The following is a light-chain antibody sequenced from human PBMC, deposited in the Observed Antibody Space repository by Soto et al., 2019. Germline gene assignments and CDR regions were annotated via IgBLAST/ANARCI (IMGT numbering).Light chain of an antibody. Sequence: EIVMTQSPATLSVSPGERATLSCRASQSFISTLAWFQQKPGQAPRLLIYGASTRATGIPARFSGSGSGTEFTLTISSLQSEDFAVYYCQQYNNWPPRSSFGQGTKVDIK. CDR1: QSFIST. CDR2: GAS. V-gene: IGKV3-15*01. CDR3: QQYNNWPPRSS. J-gene: IGKJ2*01.